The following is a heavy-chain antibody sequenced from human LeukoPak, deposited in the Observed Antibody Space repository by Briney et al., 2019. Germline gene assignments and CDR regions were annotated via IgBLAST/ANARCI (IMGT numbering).Heavy chain of an antibody. Sequence: GGSLRLSCAASGFTFSVYGTHWVRQAPGKGLEWVAVISYDGSSKYYADSVKGRFTISRDNSKNTLSLQMNSLTTEDTAVYYCAKDQVSPSFWGQGTLVTVSS. D-gene: IGHD2-2*01. CDR3: AKDQVSPSF. CDR1: GFTFSVYG. J-gene: IGHJ4*02. CDR2: ISYDGSSK. V-gene: IGHV3-30*18.